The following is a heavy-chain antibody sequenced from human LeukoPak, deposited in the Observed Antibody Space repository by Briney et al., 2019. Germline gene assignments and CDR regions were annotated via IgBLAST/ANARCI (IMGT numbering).Heavy chain of an antibody. V-gene: IGHV4-59*01. CDR1: GGSISPYY. CDR3: ARGTGPWMTTVTAFDY. Sequence: PSETLSLTCTVSGGSISPYYWTWIRQPPGKGLEWIGYIYYSGSTNYNPSLKSRVTISVDTSKNQFSLKLSSVTAADTAVYYCARGTGPWMTTVTAFDYWGQGTLVTVSS. CDR2: IYYSGST. D-gene: IGHD4-17*01. J-gene: IGHJ4*02.